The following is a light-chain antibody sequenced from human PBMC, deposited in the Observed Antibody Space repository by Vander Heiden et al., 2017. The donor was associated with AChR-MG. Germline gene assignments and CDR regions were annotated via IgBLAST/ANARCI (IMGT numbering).Light chain of an antibody. J-gene: IGKJ4*01. CDR1: QNVSSDF. CDR3: QQYGTSPPLT. V-gene: IGKV3-20*01. Sequence: IVLTQSPGTLSLSPGARATLSCRASQNVSSDFLDWYRQKPGQAPRLLISGASSRATGIPDRFSGSGSGTDFTLTISRLEPDDFAVYYCQQYGTSPPLTFGGGTKVQIK. CDR2: GAS.